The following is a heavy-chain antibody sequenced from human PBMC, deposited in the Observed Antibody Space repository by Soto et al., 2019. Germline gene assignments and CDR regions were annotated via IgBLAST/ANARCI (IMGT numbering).Heavy chain of an antibody. CDR1: GFTFSSYA. J-gene: IGHJ5*02. CDR3: ARDFYDSSGYNNCFAP. Sequence: QVQLVESGGGVVQPGRSLRLSCAASGFTFSSYAMHWVRQAPGKGLEWVAVISYDGSNKYYADSVKGRFTISRDNSKNTLYLQMNSLRAEDTAVYYCARDFYDSSGYNNCFAPWGQGTLVTVSS. D-gene: IGHD3-22*01. V-gene: IGHV3-30-3*01. CDR2: ISYDGSNK.